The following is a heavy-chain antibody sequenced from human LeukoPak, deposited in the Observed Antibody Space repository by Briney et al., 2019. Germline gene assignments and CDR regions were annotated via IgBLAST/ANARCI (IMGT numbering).Heavy chain of an antibody. CDR3: ARGMRDYVWGSYRYTNDAFDI. Sequence: GASVKVSCKASGYTFTGYYMHWVRQAPGQGLEWMGWINPNSGGTNYAQKFQGRVTMTRDTSISTAYMELSRLRSDDTAVYYCARGMRDYVWGSYRYTNDAFDIWGQGTMVTVSS. V-gene: IGHV1-2*02. CDR2: INPNSGGT. CDR1: GYTFTGYY. J-gene: IGHJ3*02. D-gene: IGHD3-16*02.